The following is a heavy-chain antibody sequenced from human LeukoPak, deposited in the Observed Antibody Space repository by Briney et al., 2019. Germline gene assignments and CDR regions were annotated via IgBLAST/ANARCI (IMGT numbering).Heavy chain of an antibody. Sequence: PSETLSLTCAVYGGSFSGYYWSWIRQPPGKGLEWIGEINHSGSTNYNPSLKSRVTISVGTSKNQFSLKLSSVTAADTAIYYCARAEGRIATDWGQGTLLTVSS. D-gene: IGHD6-13*01. V-gene: IGHV4-34*01. J-gene: IGHJ4*02. CDR1: GGSFSGYY. CDR2: INHSGST. CDR3: ARAEGRIATD.